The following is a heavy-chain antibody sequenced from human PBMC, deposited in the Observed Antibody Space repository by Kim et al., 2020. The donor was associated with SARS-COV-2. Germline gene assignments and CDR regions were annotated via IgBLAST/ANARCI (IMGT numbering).Heavy chain of an antibody. J-gene: IGHJ6*02. CDR3: ARDSPVAGFLDV. V-gene: IGHV3-33*05. CDR1: GFTFSSYG. D-gene: IGHD6-19*01. Sequence: GGSLRLSCAASGFTFSSYGMHWVRQAPGKGLEWVAVISYDGSNKYYADSVKGRFTISRDNSKNTLYLQMNSLRAEDTAVYYCARDSPVAGFLDVWGQGTTVTVSS. CDR2: ISYDGSNK.